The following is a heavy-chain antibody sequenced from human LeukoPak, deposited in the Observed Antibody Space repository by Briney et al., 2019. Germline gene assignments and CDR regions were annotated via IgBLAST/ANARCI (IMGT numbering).Heavy chain of an antibody. CDR1: GFTFSSYA. Sequence: GGSLRLSCAASGFTFSSYAMSWVRQAPGKGLEWVSAISGSGGSTYYADSVKGRFTTSRDNSKNTLYLQMNSLRAEDTAVYYCAKEVGEYAIYYYYYMDVWGKGTTVTVSS. CDR3: AKEVGEYAIYYYYYMDV. J-gene: IGHJ6*03. D-gene: IGHD2-8*01. CDR2: ISGSGGST. V-gene: IGHV3-23*01.